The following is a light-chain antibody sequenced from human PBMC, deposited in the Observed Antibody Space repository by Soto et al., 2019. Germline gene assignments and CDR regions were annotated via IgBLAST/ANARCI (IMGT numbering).Light chain of an antibody. V-gene: IGLV3-9*01. J-gene: IGLJ3*02. Sequence: SYELTQPLSVSVALGQTARITCGGDNIGSKNVHWYQQKPGQAPVLVIYRDGNRPSGIPERFSGSNSGNTATLTISRAQAGDEAEYYCQVWDSTVWVFGGGTKVTVL. CDR1: NIGSKN. CDR3: QVWDSTVWV. CDR2: RDG.